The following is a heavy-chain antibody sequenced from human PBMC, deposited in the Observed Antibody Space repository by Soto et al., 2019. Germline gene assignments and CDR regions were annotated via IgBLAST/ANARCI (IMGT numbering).Heavy chain of an antibody. D-gene: IGHD2-8*01. J-gene: IGHJ6*03. CDR2: IYYSGST. CDR3: ARQGMLDYYYYYMDV. Sequence: TLSLTCTVSGGSISSYYWSWIRQPPGKGLEWIGYIYYSGSTNYNPSLKSRVTISVDTSKNQFSLKLSSVTAADTAVYYCARQGMLDYYYYYMDVWGKGTTVTVSS. CDR1: GGSISSYY. V-gene: IGHV4-59*08.